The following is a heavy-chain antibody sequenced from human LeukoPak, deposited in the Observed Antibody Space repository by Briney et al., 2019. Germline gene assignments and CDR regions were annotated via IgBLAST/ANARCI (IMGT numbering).Heavy chain of an antibody. CDR3: AKDRDGYNGNFDY. Sequence: PGGSLRLSCAASGFTFDVYCMSWVRQAPGKGLEWVSGINWNGGRTGYADSVKGRFTISRDNAKNSLYLQMNSLRAEDTALYYCAKDRDGYNGNFDYWGQGNLVTVSS. J-gene: IGHJ4*02. V-gene: IGHV3-20*04. D-gene: IGHD5-24*01. CDR2: INWNGGRT. CDR1: GFTFDVYC.